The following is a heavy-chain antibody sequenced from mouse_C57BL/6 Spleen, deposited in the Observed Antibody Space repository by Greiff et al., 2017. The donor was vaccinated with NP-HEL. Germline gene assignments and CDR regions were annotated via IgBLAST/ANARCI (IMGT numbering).Heavy chain of an antibody. CDR3: ARGLTWGAMDY. CDR2: ISYSGST. J-gene: IGHJ4*01. D-gene: IGHD4-1*01. CDR1: GYSITSGYD. V-gene: IGHV3-1*01. Sequence: QLQESGPGMVKPSQSLSLTCTVTGYSITSGYDWHWIRHFPGNKLEWMGYISYSGSTNYNPSLKSRISITHDTSKNHFFLKLNSVTTEDTATYYCARGLTWGAMDYWGQGTSVTVSS.